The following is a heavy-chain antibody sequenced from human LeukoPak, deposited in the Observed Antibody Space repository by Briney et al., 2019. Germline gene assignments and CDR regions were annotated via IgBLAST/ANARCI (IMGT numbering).Heavy chain of an antibody. V-gene: IGHV3-30-3*01. Sequence: GGSLRLSCAASGFTFSSYAMHWVRQAPGKGLEWVAVISYDGSNKXXADSXKGRFTISRDNSKNTLYLQMNSLRAEDTAVYYCAREGPQGPNFDYWGQGTLVTVSS. CDR2: ISYDGSNK. CDR3: AREGPQGPNFDY. J-gene: IGHJ4*02. CDR1: GFTFSSYA.